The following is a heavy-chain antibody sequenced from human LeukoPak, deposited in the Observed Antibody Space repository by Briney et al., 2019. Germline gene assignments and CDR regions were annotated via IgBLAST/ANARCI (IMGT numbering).Heavy chain of an antibody. D-gene: IGHD3-10*01. Sequence: SETLSLTCTVSGGSINSSSYYWGWVRQPPGKGLEWIGSFYYVGITYYNPSLKSRVTISVDTSKNQFSLRLSSVTAADTATYYCARPRWFGESNFFDYWGQGILVTVSS. CDR1: GGSINSSSYY. CDR3: ARPRWFGESNFFDY. CDR2: FYYVGIT. V-gene: IGHV4-39*01. J-gene: IGHJ4*02.